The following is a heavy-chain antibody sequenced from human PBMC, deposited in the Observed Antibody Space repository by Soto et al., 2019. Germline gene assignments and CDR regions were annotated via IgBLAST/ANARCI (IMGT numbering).Heavy chain of an antibody. CDR3: AKDLKVSGSHYGTLNYYYGMDV. CDR1: GFTFSSYG. V-gene: IGHV3-30*18. CDR2: IAYDGSLK. Sequence: QVQLVESGGGVVQPGGTLRLSCAVSGFTFSSYGMQWVRQAPGKGLEWVAVIAYDGSLKYYVDSVKVRFTISRDNSKNTLYLQINSLRAEDTAVYYCAKDLKVSGSHYGTLNYYYGMDVWGQGTTVSVSS. D-gene: IGHD3-10*01. J-gene: IGHJ6*02.